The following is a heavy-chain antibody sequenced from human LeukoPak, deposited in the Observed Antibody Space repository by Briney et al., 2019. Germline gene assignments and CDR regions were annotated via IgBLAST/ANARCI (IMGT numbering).Heavy chain of an antibody. CDR1: GGTFSSYA. V-gene: IGHV1-69*13. CDR2: IIPIFGTA. Sequence: GASVKVSCKASGGTFSSYAISWVRQAPGQGLEWMGGIIPIFGTANYAQKCQGRVTITADESTSTAYMELSSLRSEDTAVYYCARGLHYDFWSGYWFDYWGQGTLVTVSS. D-gene: IGHD3-3*01. CDR3: ARGLHYDFWSGYWFDY. J-gene: IGHJ4*02.